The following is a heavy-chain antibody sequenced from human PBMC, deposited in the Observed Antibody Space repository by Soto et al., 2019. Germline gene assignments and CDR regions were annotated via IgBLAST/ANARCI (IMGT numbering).Heavy chain of an antibody. J-gene: IGHJ6*03. Sequence: ASVKVSCKASGGTFSSCTISWVRQAPGQGLEWMGRIIPILGIANYAQKFQGRVTITADKSTSTAYMELSSLRSEDTAVYYCASIDDDYGDYGRGFYMDVWGKGTTVTVSS. CDR1: GGTFSSCT. D-gene: IGHD4-17*01. V-gene: IGHV1-69*02. CDR2: IIPILGIA. CDR3: ASIDDDYGDYGRGFYMDV.